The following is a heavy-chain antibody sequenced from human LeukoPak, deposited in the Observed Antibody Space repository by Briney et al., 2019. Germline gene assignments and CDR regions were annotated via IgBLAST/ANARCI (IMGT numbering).Heavy chain of an antibody. D-gene: IGHD1-1*01. J-gene: IGHJ4*02. CDR1: GFTFSSYG. CDR3: ARDDLANLGSVYSWYFDY. CDR2: IWYDGSNK. Sequence: PGRSLRLSCAASGFTFSSYGMHWVRQAPGKGLEWVAVIWYDGSNKYYADSVKGRFTISRDNSRNTLYLQMNSLRAEDTAVYYCARDDLANLGSVYSWYFDYWGQGTLVTVSS. V-gene: IGHV3-33*01.